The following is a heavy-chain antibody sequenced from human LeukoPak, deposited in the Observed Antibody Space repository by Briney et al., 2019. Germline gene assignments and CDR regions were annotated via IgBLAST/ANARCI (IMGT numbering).Heavy chain of an antibody. D-gene: IGHD1-1*01. CDR1: GFPLSSYR. Sequence: GGSLRLSCTVSGFPLSSYRMNWFRQAPGKGLEWVAYISASGSNIYYVDSVMGRFTVSRDNPKSSLFLQMNSPRAEDTAVYYCARVKGTYFDYWGQGALVTVSS. J-gene: IGHJ4*02. V-gene: IGHV3-48*01. CDR2: ISASGSNI. CDR3: ARVKGTYFDY.